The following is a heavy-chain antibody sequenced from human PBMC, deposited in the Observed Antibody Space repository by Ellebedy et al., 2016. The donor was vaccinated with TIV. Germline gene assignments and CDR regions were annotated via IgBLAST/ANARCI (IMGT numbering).Heavy chain of an antibody. J-gene: IGHJ6*02. D-gene: IGHD3-10*01. CDR2: INPNSGGT. V-gene: IGHV1-2*04. CDR1: GYTFTGYY. CDR3: ARAGRTYGSGTYYYYYGMDV. Sequence: ASVKVSCXASGYTFTGYYMHWVRQAPGQGLEWMGWINPNSGGTNYAQKFQGWVTMTRDTSISTAYMELSRLRSDDTAVYYCARAGRTYGSGTYYYYYGMDVWGQGTTVTVSS.